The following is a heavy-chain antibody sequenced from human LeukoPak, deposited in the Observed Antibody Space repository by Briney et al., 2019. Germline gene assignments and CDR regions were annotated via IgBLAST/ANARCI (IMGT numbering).Heavy chain of an antibody. V-gene: IGHV3-74*01. Sequence: GGSLRLSCAASGLTFTNYCMHWVRHAPGKGLVWVSRIYSDGINTVYADSVKGRFTISRDNAKNMLYLQMHSLRVEDTALYYFATGLVSSYEYWGQGTPVTVSS. CDR2: IYSDGINT. D-gene: IGHD3-10*01. J-gene: IGHJ4*02. CDR1: GLTFTNYC. CDR3: ATGLVSSYEY.